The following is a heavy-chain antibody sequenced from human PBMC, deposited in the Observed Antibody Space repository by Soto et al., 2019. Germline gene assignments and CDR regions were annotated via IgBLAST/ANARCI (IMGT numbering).Heavy chain of an antibody. D-gene: IGHD3-9*01. CDR2: INHRGST. CDR3: ARVDAY. Sequence: SETLSLSCAVYGGSFSGYYWSWIRQPPGKGLEWIGEINHRGSTKYNPSLKSRVTISVDTSKNQFSLNLSSVTAADTAVYYCARVDAYWSQGTQVTVSS. V-gene: IGHV4-34*01. CDR1: GGSFSGYY. J-gene: IGHJ4*02.